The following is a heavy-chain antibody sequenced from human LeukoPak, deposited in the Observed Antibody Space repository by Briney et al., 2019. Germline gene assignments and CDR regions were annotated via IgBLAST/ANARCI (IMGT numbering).Heavy chain of an antibody. CDR3: ARLPGGHNRLIDY. J-gene: IGHJ4*02. V-gene: IGHV5-51*01. CDR2: SYPGDSDT. CDR1: GYSFTSYW. Sequence: GESLKISCKGSGYSFTSYWIGWVRQMPGEGLEGMGISYPGDSDTRYSPSFQGQVTISADNSISTAYLQWSSLKASDTAMYYCARLPGGHNRLIDYWGQGTLVTVSS. D-gene: IGHD3-16*01.